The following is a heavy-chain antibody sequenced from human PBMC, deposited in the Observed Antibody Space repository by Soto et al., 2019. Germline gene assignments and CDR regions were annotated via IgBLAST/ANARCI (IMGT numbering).Heavy chain of an antibody. Sequence: GDSLKISCKGSGYSFTSYWISWVRQMPGKGLEWMGRIDPSDSYTNYSPSFQGHVTISADKSISTAYLQWSSLKASDTAMYYCARRKIPRYCSGGSCYGNYDYWGQGTLDTVS. CDR2: IDPSDSYT. D-gene: IGHD2-15*01. CDR3: ARRKIPRYCSGGSCYGNYDY. J-gene: IGHJ4*02. CDR1: GYSFTSYW. V-gene: IGHV5-10-1*01.